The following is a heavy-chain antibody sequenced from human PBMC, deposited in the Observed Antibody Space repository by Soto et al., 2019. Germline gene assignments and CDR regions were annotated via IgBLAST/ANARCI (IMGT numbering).Heavy chain of an antibody. CDR1: GYTFTSYG. J-gene: IGHJ4*02. CDR2: ISAHNGNT. Sequence: QVHLVPSGAAVKKPGASVQVSCKASGYTFTSYGITWVRQAPGQGLEWMGWISAHNGNTDYAQKLQGRVIVTRDTSTSTAYMEMRSLRSDDTAVYYCARGRYGDYWGQGALVTVSS. CDR3: ARGRYGDY. D-gene: IGHD1-1*01. V-gene: IGHV1-18*01.